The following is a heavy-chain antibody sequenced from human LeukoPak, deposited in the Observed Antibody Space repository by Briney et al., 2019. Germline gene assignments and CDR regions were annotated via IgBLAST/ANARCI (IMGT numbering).Heavy chain of an antibody. J-gene: IGHJ6*02. CDR3: ASASLPYGMDV. Sequence: SETLSLICAVYGGSFSGYYWSWIRQPPGKGLEWIGEINHSGSTNYNPSLKSRVTISVDTSKNQFSLKLSSVTAADTAVYYCASASLPYGMDVWGQGTTVTVSS. V-gene: IGHV4-34*01. CDR1: GGSFSGYY. CDR2: INHSGST.